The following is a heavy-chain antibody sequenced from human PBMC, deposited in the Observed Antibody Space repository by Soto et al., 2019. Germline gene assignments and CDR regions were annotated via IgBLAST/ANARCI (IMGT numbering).Heavy chain of an antibody. CDR2: INPNSGGT. D-gene: IGHD3-3*01. J-gene: IGHJ6*02. Sequence: ASVKVSCKASGYTFTGYYMHWVRQAPGQGLEWMGWINPNSGGTNYAQKFQGWVTMTRDTSISTVYMELSSLRSEDTAVYYCARDVARYYDFWSGYERADYYCGMDVWGQGTTVTVSS. V-gene: IGHV1-2*04. CDR1: GYTFTGYY. CDR3: ARDVARYYDFWSGYERADYYCGMDV.